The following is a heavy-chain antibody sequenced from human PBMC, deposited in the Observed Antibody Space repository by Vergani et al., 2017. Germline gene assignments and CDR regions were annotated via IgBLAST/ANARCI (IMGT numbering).Heavy chain of an antibody. CDR1: GDSIISRSYY. CDR3: ASGKYYSDSTSHFRGRYFDV. V-gene: IGHV4-39*01. CDR2: IYNSGNG. Sequence: QMQLQESGPGLVKASETLSLTCTVSGDSIISRSYYWGWLRKPPGKGLEWIGSIYNSGNGDSSSSLKSRVTISADTSKNQFSLRLTSVTAADTAVYYCASGKYYSDSTSHFRGRYFDVWGRGTLVTGPS. D-gene: IGHD3-16*01. J-gene: IGHJ2*01.